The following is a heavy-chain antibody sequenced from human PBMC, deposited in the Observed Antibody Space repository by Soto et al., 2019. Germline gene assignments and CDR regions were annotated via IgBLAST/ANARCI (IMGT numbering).Heavy chain of an antibody. Sequence: QVHLVESGGGVVQPGRSLRLSCAASGFIFTTYAMHWVRQAPGKGLEWVAVISYDRKYEYYADSVRGRFTISRDNSKNTLYLQMDSLRADDTALYYCARSPVAGTWGYYFDYWGQGALVTVSS. V-gene: IGHV3-30*04. CDR1: GFIFTTYA. CDR2: ISYDRKYE. J-gene: IGHJ4*02. CDR3: ARSPVAGTWGYYFDY. D-gene: IGHD6-19*01.